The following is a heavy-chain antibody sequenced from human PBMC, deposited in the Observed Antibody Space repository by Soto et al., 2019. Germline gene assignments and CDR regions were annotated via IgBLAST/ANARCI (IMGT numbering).Heavy chain of an antibody. CDR2: IYYSGST. CDR3: ARGSNYYDSSGYCLDY. CDR1: AGSISSSSYY. J-gene: IGHJ4*02. V-gene: IGHV4-39*07. Sequence: SDTLSLTCTVSAGSISSSSYYWGWIRQPPGKGLEWIGNIYYSGSTYYNPSLKSRVTISVDTSKNQFSLKLSSVTAADTAVYYCARGSNYYDSSGYCLDYWGQGTLVTVSS. D-gene: IGHD3-22*01.